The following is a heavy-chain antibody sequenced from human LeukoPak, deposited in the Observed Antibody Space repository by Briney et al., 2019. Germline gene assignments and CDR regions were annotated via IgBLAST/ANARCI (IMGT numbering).Heavy chain of an antibody. CDR3: ARELVVVAATPGGVYNWFDP. J-gene: IGHJ5*02. V-gene: IGHV4-39*07. CDR2: IYYSGST. Sequence: SETLSLTCTVSGGSISSSSYYWGWIRQPPGKGLEWIGSIYYSGSTYYNPSLKSRVTISVDTSKNQFSLKLSSVTAADTAVYYRARELVVVAATPGGVYNWFDPWGQGTLVTVSS. D-gene: IGHD2-15*01. CDR1: GGSISSSSYY.